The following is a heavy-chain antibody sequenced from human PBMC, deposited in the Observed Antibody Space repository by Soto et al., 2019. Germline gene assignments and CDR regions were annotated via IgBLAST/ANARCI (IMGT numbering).Heavy chain of an antibody. CDR2: MNPNSGNT. CDR3: ARGSVVVVAATNYYYYYGMDV. CDR1: GYTFTSYD. Sequence: QVQLVQSGAEVKKPGASVKVSCKASGYTFTSYDINWVRQATGQGLEWMGWMNPNSGNTGYAQKFQGRVTMTRNTSISTACMELSSLRSEDTAVYYCARGSVVVVAATNYYYYYGMDVWGQGTTVTVSS. D-gene: IGHD2-15*01. J-gene: IGHJ6*02. V-gene: IGHV1-8*01.